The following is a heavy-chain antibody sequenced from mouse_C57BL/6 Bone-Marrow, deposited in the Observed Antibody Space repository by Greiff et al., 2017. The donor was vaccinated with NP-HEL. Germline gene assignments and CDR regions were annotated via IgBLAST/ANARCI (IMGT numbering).Heavy chain of an antibody. Sequence: QVQLQQSGAELVKPGASVKLSCKASGYTFTSYWMHWVKQRPGQGLEWIGMIHPNSGSTNYNEKFKSKATLTVDKSSSTAYMQLSSLTSEDSAVYYCARQLGRGGYYFDYWGQGTTLTVSS. CDR1: GYTFTSYW. D-gene: IGHD4-1*01. V-gene: IGHV1-64*01. J-gene: IGHJ2*01. CDR2: IHPNSGST. CDR3: ARQLGRGGYYFDY.